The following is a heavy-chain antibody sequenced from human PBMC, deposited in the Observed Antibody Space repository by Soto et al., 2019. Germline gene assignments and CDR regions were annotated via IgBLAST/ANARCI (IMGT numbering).Heavy chain of an antibody. CDR2: IYYSGST. D-gene: IGHD2-2*01. CDR3: ARDRVPAAPYYYYGMDV. Sequence: SETLSLTCTVSGGSISSGGYYWSWIRQHPGKGREWIGYIYYSGSTYYNPSLKSRVTISVDTSKNQFSLKLSSVTAADTAVYYCARDRVPAAPYYYYGMDVWGQGTTVTVSS. CDR1: GGSISSGGYY. V-gene: IGHV4-31*03. J-gene: IGHJ6*02.